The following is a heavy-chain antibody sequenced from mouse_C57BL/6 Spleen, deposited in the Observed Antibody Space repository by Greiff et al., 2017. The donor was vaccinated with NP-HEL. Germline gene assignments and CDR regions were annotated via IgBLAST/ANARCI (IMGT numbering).Heavy chain of an antibody. V-gene: IGHV14-2*01. J-gene: IGHJ2*01. Sequence: EVQLQQSGAELVKPGASVKLSCTASGFTITDYYMHWVKQRTEQGLEWIGRIDPADGETQYAPKFQGKATLTADTSSNTAYLQLSSLTSEDAACYYCARYGSPPVLDYWGQGTTLTVSS. CDR1: GFTITDYY. D-gene: IGHD1-1*02. CDR3: ARYGSPPVLDY. CDR2: IDPADGET.